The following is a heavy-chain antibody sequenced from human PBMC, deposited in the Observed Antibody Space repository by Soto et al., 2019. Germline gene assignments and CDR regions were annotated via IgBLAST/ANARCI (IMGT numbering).Heavy chain of an antibody. CDR1: GFTFSSYA. V-gene: IGHV3-23*01. J-gene: IGHJ5*02. CDR3: ALGPAALLGRWFDP. Sequence: EVQLLESGGGLVQPGGSLRLSCAASGFTFSSYAMSWVRQAPGKVLEWVSAISGSGGSTYYADSVKGRFTISRDNSKNTLYLQMDSLRAEDTAVYYCALGPAALLGRWFDPWGQGTLVTVSS. CDR2: ISGSGGST. D-gene: IGHD6-13*01.